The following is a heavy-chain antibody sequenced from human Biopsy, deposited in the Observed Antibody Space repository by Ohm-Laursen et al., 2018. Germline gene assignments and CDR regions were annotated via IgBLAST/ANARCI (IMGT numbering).Heavy chain of an antibody. V-gene: IGHV1-46*01. CDR1: GYTFTSYY. J-gene: IGHJ4*02. CDR3: ARRDSLDY. Sequence: VKVSCKVSGYTFTSYYMHWVRQAPGQGLEWMGVMTPIPTYAQKFQGRLTLTRDTSTSTVYMELSSLRSEDTAIYYCARRDSLDYWGQGTLVTVSS. CDR2: MTPIP.